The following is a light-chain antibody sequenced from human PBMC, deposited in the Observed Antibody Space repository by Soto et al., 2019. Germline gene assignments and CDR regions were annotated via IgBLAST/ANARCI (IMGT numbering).Light chain of an antibody. Sequence: EIVLTQSPATLSLSPGERATLSCRASQSVSSYLAWYQQKPGQAPRLLIYDASNRATGIPARFSGNGSGTNLPPPNSNPEPENFAVLLFQQRSNWSMYTFGQGTKLEIK. CDR3: QQRSNWSMYT. CDR1: QSVSSY. CDR2: DAS. J-gene: IGKJ2*01. V-gene: IGKV3-11*01.